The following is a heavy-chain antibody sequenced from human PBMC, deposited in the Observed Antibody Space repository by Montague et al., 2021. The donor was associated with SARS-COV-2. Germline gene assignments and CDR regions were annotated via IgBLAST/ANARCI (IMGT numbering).Heavy chain of an antibody. CDR1: GGSNSRYY. Sequence: SETRSLTCTVSGGSNSRYYWSWIRQPPGKGLEWIGYVSDSGSDYNPSLKSRVSISVDTSKKLLSLSLSSVTAADTAIYYCARHRKDYDILTGYSTSFYYDRDVWGQGTTVTVSS. CDR3: ARHRKDYDILTGYSTSFYYDRDV. CDR2: VSDSGS. D-gene: IGHD3-9*01. J-gene: IGHJ6*02. V-gene: IGHV4-59*08.